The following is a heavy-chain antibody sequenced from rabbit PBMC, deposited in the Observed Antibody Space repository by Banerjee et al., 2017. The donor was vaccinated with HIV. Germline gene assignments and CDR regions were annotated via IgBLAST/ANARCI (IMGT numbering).Heavy chain of an antibody. CDR3: VKDYSVGYAGYVYAFRL. Sequence: QEQLVESGGGLVQPEGSLTLTCTASGFSFSNKYVMCWVRQAPGKGLEWIACINTSSGSTVYATWAKGRFTISRTSSTTVALQMTSLTAADTATYFCVKDYSVGYAGYVYAFRLWGPGTLVTVS. J-gene: IGHJ4*01. CDR1: GFSFSNKYV. V-gene: IGHV1S45*01. D-gene: IGHD6-1*01. CDR2: INTSSGST.